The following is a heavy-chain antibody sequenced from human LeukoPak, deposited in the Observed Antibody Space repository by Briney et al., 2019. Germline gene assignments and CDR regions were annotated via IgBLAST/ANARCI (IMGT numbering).Heavy chain of an antibody. CDR3: AKWGDYDVLTGYYDPDN. J-gene: IGHJ4*02. D-gene: IGHD3-9*01. V-gene: IGHV3-23*01. CDR1: GFIFSNYA. Sequence: TGGSLRLSCAASGFIFSNYAMSWARQAPGKGLEWVSAIVGSGASTYYADSVKGRFTISRDNPRNTLYLQMNSLRAKDTAVYYCAKWGDYDVLTGYYDPDNWGQGTLVTVSS. CDR2: IVGSGAST.